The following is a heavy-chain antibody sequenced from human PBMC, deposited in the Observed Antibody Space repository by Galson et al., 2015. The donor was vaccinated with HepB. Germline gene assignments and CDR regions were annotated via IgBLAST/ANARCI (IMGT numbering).Heavy chain of an antibody. CDR1: GFTFSSYS. J-gene: IGHJ4*02. D-gene: IGHD2-2*01. CDR2: ISVSSSTI. V-gene: IGHV3-48*02. CDR3: ARGRYCTSTGCYGDFDY. Sequence: CAASGFTFSSYSMNWVRQAPGKGLQWVSYISVSSSTIYYADSLKGRFTISRDNAKNSLYLQMNSLRDEGTAVYFCARGRYCTSTGCYGDFDYWGQGILVTVSS.